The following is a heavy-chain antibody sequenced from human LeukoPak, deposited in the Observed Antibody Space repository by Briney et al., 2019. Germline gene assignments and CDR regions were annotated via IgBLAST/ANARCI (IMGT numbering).Heavy chain of an antibody. J-gene: IGHJ5*02. Sequence: PGGSLRLSCAASGFMFSSYAMSWVRQAPVKGPDWVSTISGGGYTTYYADSVKGRFTISRDNSKNTLNLQMNSLRAEDTAVYYCAKGPYYYDSSGYSRRWFDPWGQGTLVTVSS. CDR1: GFMFSSYA. CDR2: ISGGGYTT. CDR3: AKGPYYYDSSGYSRRWFDP. D-gene: IGHD3-22*01. V-gene: IGHV3-23*01.